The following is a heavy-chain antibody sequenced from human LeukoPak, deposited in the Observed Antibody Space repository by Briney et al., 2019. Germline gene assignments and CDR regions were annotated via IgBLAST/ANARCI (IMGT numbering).Heavy chain of an antibody. Sequence: PGGSLRLSCAASGFTFISYSMNWVRQAPGKGLEWVSSISSSRSYIYYADSVKGRFTISRDNAKNSLYLQMNSLRAEDTAVYYCAREKAFLEWLSAGRRDGYYMDVWGKGTTVTVSS. D-gene: IGHD3-3*02. CDR2: ISSSRSYI. J-gene: IGHJ6*03. CDR1: GFTFISYS. V-gene: IGHV3-21*01. CDR3: AREKAFLEWLSAGRRDGYYMDV.